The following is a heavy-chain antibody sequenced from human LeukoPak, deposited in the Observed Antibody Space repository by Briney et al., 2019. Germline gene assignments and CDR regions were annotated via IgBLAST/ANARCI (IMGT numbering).Heavy chain of an antibody. CDR2: INPSSGGT. V-gene: IGHV1-2*02. CDR1: GYTFTGYY. Sequence: ASVKVSCKASGYTFTGYYMHWVRQAPGQGLEWMGWINPSSGGTNYAQKFQGRVTMTRDTSISAAYMELSRLRSDDTAVYYCARLTYYDFWSGYNYAFDIWGQGTMVTVSS. CDR3: ARLTYYDFWSGYNYAFDI. D-gene: IGHD3-3*01. J-gene: IGHJ3*02.